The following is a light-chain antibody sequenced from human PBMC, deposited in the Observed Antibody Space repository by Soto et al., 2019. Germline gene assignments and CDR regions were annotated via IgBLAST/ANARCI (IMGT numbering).Light chain of an antibody. CDR2: AAS. J-gene: IGKJ2*01. CDR1: QGIKND. Sequence: AIQMTQSPSSLSTSVGDRVTITCRASQGIKNDVAWYQQKPGQAPKLLIYAASSLQTGVPPRFSGSGSGTDFTLTISSLQPEDFATYYCLQDYNYPYTVGQGTKLEIK. CDR3: LQDYNYPYT. V-gene: IGKV1-6*01.